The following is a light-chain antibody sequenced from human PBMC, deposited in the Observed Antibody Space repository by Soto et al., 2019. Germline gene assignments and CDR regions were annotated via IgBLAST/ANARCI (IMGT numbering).Light chain of an antibody. CDR2: GAS. V-gene: IGKV3-20*01. J-gene: IGKJ2*01. Sequence: EIVLTQSPGTLSLSPGESATLSCRASQSVSSSYLAWYQQKPGQAPRLLIHGASSRATDIPDRFSGSGSGTDFTLTISRLEPEDFAVYYCQQYGNSPRTFGQGTKLEIK. CDR1: QSVSSSY. CDR3: QQYGNSPRT.